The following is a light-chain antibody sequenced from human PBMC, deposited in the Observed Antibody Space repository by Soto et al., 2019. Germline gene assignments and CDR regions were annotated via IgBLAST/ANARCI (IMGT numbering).Light chain of an antibody. Sequence: ILMTQSPATLSVSPGDRATLSCRASQSLSRNLAWYQQKPGQAPRLLIYGASTRPSGVPARFSGSGSGTEFSLTISSRQSEDFALYYCQHYNDWPPAFTFGPGTKVEI. CDR1: QSLSRN. V-gene: IGKV3-15*01. CDR2: GAS. J-gene: IGKJ3*01. CDR3: QHYNDWPPAFT.